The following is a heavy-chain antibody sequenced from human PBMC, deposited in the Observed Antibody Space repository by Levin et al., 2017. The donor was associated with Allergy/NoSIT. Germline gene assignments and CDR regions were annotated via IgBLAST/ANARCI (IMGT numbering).Heavy chain of an antibody. J-gene: IGHJ4*02. CDR2: MSYDGSNQ. Sequence: GGSLRLSCAASGFTFRSHGIHWVRQAPGKGLEWVTVMSYDGSNQYYGDSLKGRVTISRDNSKDTVYLQIDSLRPEDTAVYYCARDQFSGAAGTYFGIDFWGQGTLVTVSS. D-gene: IGHD6-13*01. V-gene: IGHV3-30*03. CDR1: GFTFRSHG. CDR3: ARDQFSGAAGTYFGIDF.